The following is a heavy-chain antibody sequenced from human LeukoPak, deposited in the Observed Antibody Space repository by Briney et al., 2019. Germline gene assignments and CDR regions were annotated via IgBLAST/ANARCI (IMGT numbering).Heavy chain of an antibody. CDR2: FGTRSTSI. CDR1: GLTFSGYS. V-gene: IGHV3-21*01. Sequence: GGSLRLSCTASGLTFSGYSMNWIRQAPGKGLEWVSSFGTRSTSIYHAGSVKGRFAISRDNAKNSLYLQMNSLRAEDTALYYCAREVSEGFDFWGQGTLVTVSS. D-gene: IGHD3-22*01. CDR3: AREVSEGFDF. J-gene: IGHJ4*02.